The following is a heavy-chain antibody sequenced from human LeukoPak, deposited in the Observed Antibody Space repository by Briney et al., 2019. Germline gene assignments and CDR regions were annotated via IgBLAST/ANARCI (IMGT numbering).Heavy chain of an antibody. CDR2: INAGNGNT. V-gene: IGHV1-3*01. CDR1: GYTFTSYA. J-gene: IGHJ5*02. Sequence: ASVKVSCKASGYTFTSYAMHWVRQAPGQRLEWMGWINAGNGNTKYSQKFQGRVTITRDTSASTAYMELSSLRSEDTAVYYCARGRYYDFWSGYFVNWFDPWGQGTLVTVSS. D-gene: IGHD3-3*01. CDR3: ARGRYYDFWSGYFVNWFDP.